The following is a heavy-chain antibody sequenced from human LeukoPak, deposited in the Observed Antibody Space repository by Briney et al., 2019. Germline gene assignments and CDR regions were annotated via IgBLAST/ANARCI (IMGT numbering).Heavy chain of an antibody. D-gene: IGHD3-3*01. CDR2: MNPNSGNT. CDR1: GYTFTSYD. Sequence: GASVKVSCKDSGYTFTSYDINWVRQATGQGLEWMGWMNPNSGNTGYAQKFQGRVTITTNTSISTAYMELSSLRSEDTAVYYCARGASGDFWSGYYFGYYYYYMDVWGKGTTVTVSS. CDR3: ARGASGDFWSGYYFGYYYYYMDV. V-gene: IGHV1-8*03. J-gene: IGHJ6*03.